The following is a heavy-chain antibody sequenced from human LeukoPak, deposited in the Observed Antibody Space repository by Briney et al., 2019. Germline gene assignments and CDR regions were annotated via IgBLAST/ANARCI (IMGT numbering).Heavy chain of an antibody. CDR2: INPNSGGT. Sequence: ASVKVSCKASGYTFTGYYMYWVLQAPGQGLEWIGWINPNSGGTNYAQKFQGRVTMTRDTSISTAYMELSRLRSDDTAVYYCAREPYYYDSSGYAYYYYMDVWGKGTTVTVSS. V-gene: IGHV1-2*02. CDR1: GYTFTGYY. CDR3: AREPYYYDSSGYAYYYYMDV. J-gene: IGHJ6*03. D-gene: IGHD3-22*01.